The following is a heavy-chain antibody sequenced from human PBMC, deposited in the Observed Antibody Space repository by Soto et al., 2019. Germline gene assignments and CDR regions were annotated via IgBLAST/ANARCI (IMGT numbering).Heavy chain of an antibody. J-gene: IGHJ6*02. V-gene: IGHV3-21*01. CDR1: GFTFSSYS. CDR3: ARGQLWLPGTYYYGMDV. Sequence: GGSLRLSCAASGFTFSSYSMNWVRQAPGKGLEWVSSISSSSSYIYYADSVKGRFTISRDNAKNSLYLQMNSLRAEDKAVYYCARGQLWLPGTYYYGMDVWGQGTTVTVS. D-gene: IGHD5-18*01. CDR2: ISSSSSYI.